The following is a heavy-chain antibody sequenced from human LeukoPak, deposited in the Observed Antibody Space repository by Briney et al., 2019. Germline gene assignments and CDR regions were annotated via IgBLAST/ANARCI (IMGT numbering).Heavy chain of an antibody. CDR3: ARDQDSSGYYAY. D-gene: IGHD3-22*01. CDR2: IYTSGST. Sequence: SETLSLTCTVSGGSISSYYWSWIRQPAGKGLEWIRRIYTSGSTNYNPSLKSRVTMSVDTSKNQFSLKLSSVTAADTAVYYCARDQDSSGYYAYWGQGTLVTVSS. CDR1: GGSISSYY. V-gene: IGHV4-4*07. J-gene: IGHJ4*02.